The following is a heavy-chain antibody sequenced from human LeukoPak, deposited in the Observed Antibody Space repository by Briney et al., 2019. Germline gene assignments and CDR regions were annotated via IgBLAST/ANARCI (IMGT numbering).Heavy chain of an antibody. CDR2: IYYSGST. D-gene: IGHD3-10*01. V-gene: IGHV4-59*01. Sequence: KPSETLSLTCTVSGGSISSYYWSWIRQPPGKRRERIGYIYYSGSTNYNPSLKSRVTISVDTSKNQFSLKLSSVTAADTAVYYCARVLYDSGTYSYFDYWGQGTLVTVSS. J-gene: IGHJ4*02. CDR3: ARVLYDSGTYSYFDY. CDR1: GGSISSYY.